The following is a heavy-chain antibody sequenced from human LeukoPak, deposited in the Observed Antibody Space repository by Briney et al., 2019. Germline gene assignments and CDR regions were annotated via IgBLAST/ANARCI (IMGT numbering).Heavy chain of an antibody. CDR3: ARPYDRTDY. Sequence: PSETLSLTCTVSGGSISSYYWSWIRQPPGKGLEWIGEINHSGSTNYNPSLKSRVTISVDTSKNQFSLKLSSVTAADTAVYYCARPYDRTDYWGQGTLVTVSS. CDR1: GGSISSYY. D-gene: IGHD3-22*01. V-gene: IGHV4-34*01. J-gene: IGHJ4*02. CDR2: INHSGST.